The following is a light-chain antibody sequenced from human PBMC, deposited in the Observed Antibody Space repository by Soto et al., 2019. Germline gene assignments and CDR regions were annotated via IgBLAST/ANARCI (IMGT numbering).Light chain of an antibody. V-gene: IGLV2-14*01. Sequence: QSALTHPASVSGSPGQSITISCTGTSSDVGGYNYVSWYQQHPGKAPKFMIYDVSNRPSGVSNRFSGSKSGNTTSLTISGLQAEDEADDYCSSYTSSSTLYVFGAETKVTGL. CDR1: SSDVGGYNY. J-gene: IGLJ1*01. CDR2: DVS. CDR3: SSYTSSSTLYV.